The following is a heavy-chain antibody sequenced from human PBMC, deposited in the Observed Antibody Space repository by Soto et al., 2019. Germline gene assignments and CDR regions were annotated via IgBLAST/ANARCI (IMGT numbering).Heavy chain of an antibody. CDR2: IYYRGRT. CDR1: GGSISSGGYY. V-gene: IGHV4-31*03. J-gene: IGHJ4*02. D-gene: IGHD6-13*01. CDR3: ARSLGVAAAGPFDY. Sequence: QVQLQESGPGLVKPSQTLSLTCTVSGGSISSGGYYWSWIRQHPGKGLEWIGYIYYRGRTYYNPSLKSRVTIAVDTSKNQFSLKLSSVTAAETAGYYCARSLGVAAAGPFDYWGQGTLVTVSS.